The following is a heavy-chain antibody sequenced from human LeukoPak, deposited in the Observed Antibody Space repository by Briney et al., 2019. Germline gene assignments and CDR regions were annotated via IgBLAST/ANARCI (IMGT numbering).Heavy chain of an antibody. J-gene: IGHJ4*02. D-gene: IGHD3-22*01. Sequence: SETLSLTCTVSGGSISSYYWSWLRQPPGKGLEWTGYIYYSGSTNYNPSLKSRVTISVDTSTNQFSLKLSSVTAADTAVYYCARLMKAYYYDSSGSFVYWGQGTLVTVSS. CDR3: ARLMKAYYYDSSGSFVY. V-gene: IGHV4-59*08. CDR2: IYYSGST. CDR1: GGSISSYY.